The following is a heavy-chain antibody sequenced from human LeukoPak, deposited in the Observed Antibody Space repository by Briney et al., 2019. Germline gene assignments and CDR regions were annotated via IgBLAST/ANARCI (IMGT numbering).Heavy chain of an antibody. CDR1: GFTFSGSA. CDR3: TRHLRSVGATGEVDYYYYMDV. Sequence: PGGSLRLSCAASGFTFSGSAMHWVRQASGKGLEWVGRIRSKANSYATAYAASVKGRFTISRDDSKNTAYLQMNSLKTEDTAVYYCTRHLRSVGATGEVDYYYYMDVWGKGTTVTVSS. D-gene: IGHD1-26*01. J-gene: IGHJ6*03. V-gene: IGHV3-73*01. CDR2: IRSKANSYAT.